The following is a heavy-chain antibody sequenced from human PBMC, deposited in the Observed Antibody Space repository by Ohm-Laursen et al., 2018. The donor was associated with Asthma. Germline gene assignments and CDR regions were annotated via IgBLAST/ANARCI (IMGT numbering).Heavy chain of an antibody. CDR1: GASITRNF. J-gene: IGHJ3*02. D-gene: IGHD4-17*01. CDR3: ARNTVNAFEN. V-gene: IGHV4-59*01. CDR2: MYYIGSP. Sequence: GTLSLTCAVSGASITRNFWGWIRQSPGKGLEWIGSMYYIGSPKYNPSLESRVTMSVDTSKNQFSLRLSSLTAADTAVYYCARNTVNAFENWGQGLMVTVSS.